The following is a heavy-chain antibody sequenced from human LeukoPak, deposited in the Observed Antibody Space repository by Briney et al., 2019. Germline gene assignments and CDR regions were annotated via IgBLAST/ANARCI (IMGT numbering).Heavy chain of an antibody. CDR1: GYTFTGYY. D-gene: IGHD2-15*01. J-gene: IGHJ4*02. CDR3: ARSGYCSGGSCSIFDY. Sequence: ASVTVSCKASGYTFTGYYMHWVRQAPGQGLEWMGWINPNSGGTNYAQKFQGRVTMTRDTSISTAYMELSRLRSDDTAVYYCARSGYCSGGSCSIFDYWGQGTLVTVSS. V-gene: IGHV1-2*02. CDR2: INPNSGGT.